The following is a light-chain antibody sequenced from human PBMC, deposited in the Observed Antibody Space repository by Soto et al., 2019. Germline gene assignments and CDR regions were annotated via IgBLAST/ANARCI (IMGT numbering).Light chain of an antibody. J-gene: IGLJ7*01. CDR2: EDD. V-gene: IGLV1-51*02. Sequence: QSVLTQPPSVSAAPGQKVTISCSGSSSNIGRKSVSWYQQFPGTVPKLLIYEDDKRPSGIPDRFSGSKSGTSATLAITGLQAGDEADYSCGTWDLSLSTGVFGGGTQLTVL. CDR3: GTWDLSLSTGV. CDR1: SSNIGRKS.